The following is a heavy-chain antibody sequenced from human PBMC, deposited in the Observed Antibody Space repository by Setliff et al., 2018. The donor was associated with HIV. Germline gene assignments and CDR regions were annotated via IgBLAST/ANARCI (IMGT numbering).Heavy chain of an antibody. J-gene: IGHJ1*01. CDR3: ARPGYNFWSGKYFQH. CDR2: IKNKNDGGTA. D-gene: IGHD3-3*01. Sequence: GGSLRLSCAASGFIFSSYAMNWVRQAPGKGLEWVGRIKNKNDGGTADYAAPVKGRFTISRDNAKNSLYLQMNSLRAEDTAVYYCARPGYNFWSGKYFQHWGRGTLVTVS. V-gene: IGHV3-15*01. CDR1: GFIFSSYA.